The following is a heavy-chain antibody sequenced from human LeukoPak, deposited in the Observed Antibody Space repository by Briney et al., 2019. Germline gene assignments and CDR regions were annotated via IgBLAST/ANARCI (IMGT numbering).Heavy chain of an antibody. CDR1: GITFEGYA. J-gene: IGHJ4*02. D-gene: IGHD6-19*01. CDR2: ISGDGGTT. V-gene: IGHV3-43*02. Sequence: GGSLRLSCAASGITFEGYAMHWVRQAPGKGLEWVSFISGDGGTTYYPDSVKGRFTISRDNSRNYLYLQMNSLRTEDTALYYCAKDQGASGWGAFDYWGQGTLVTVSS. CDR3: AKDQGASGWGAFDY.